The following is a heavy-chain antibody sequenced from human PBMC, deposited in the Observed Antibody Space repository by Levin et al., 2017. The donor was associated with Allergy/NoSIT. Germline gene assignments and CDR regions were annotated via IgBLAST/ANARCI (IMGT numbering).Heavy chain of an antibody. CDR3: ARDREVYDFWSGYYITRPQSKYYYYYGMDV. D-gene: IGHD3-3*01. CDR2: ISAYNGNT. CDR1: GYTFTSYG. V-gene: IGHV1-18*01. J-gene: IGHJ6*02. Sequence: ASVKVSCKASGYTFTSYGISWVRQAPGQGLEWMGWISAYNGNTNYAQKLQGRVTMTTDTSTSTAYMELRSLRSDDTAVYYCARDREVYDFWSGYYITRPQSKYYYYYGMDVWGQGTTVTVSS.